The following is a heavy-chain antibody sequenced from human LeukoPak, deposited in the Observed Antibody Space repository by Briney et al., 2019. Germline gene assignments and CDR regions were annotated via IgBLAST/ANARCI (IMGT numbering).Heavy chain of an antibody. Sequence: SVKVSCKASGGTFSSYAISWVRQAPGQGLEWMGGIIPIFGTANYAQKFQGRVTITTDESTSTAYMELSSLRSEDTAVYYCARDSTYYEFWSGYYTRAYYYYYYMDVWGKGTTVTVSS. D-gene: IGHD3-3*01. V-gene: IGHV1-69*05. CDR3: ARDSTYYEFWSGYYTRAYYYYYYMDV. CDR2: IIPIFGTA. J-gene: IGHJ6*03. CDR1: GGTFSSYA.